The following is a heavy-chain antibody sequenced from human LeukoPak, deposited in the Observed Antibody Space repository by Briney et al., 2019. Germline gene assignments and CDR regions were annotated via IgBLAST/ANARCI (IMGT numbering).Heavy chain of an antibody. CDR2: IRYDGSKK. Sequence: PGGSLRLSCAASGFIFSSYGMHWVRQAPGKGLEWVAFIRYDGSKKYYADSVKGRFSISRDNSKNTLYLQVNGLRTEDTAVYYCAKDRLLNCRGDCYIFDYWGQGTVVTVSS. V-gene: IGHV3-30*02. J-gene: IGHJ4*02. D-gene: IGHD2-21*02. CDR3: AKDRLLNCRGDCYIFDY. CDR1: GFIFSSYG.